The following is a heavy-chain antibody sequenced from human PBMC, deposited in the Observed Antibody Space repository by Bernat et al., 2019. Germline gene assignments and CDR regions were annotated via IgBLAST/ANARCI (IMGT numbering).Heavy chain of an antibody. J-gene: IGHJ4*02. D-gene: IGHD4-17*01. CDR2: ISGSGGST. Sequence: EVQLVESGGGLVKPGGSLRLSCAASGFTFSSYAMSWVRQAPGKGLEWVSAISGSGGSTYYADSVKGRFTISRDNSKNTLYLQMNSLRAEDTAVYYCAKDRGDGDSEPGANFDYWGQGTLVTVSS. CDR3: AKDRGDGDSEPGANFDY. CDR1: GFTFSSYA. V-gene: IGHV3-23*04.